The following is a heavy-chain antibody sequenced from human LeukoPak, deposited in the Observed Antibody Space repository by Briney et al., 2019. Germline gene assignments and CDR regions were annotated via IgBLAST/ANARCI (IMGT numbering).Heavy chain of an antibody. D-gene: IGHD2-15*01. CDR1: GYTFTDYY. CDR2: SNPNGGVT. Sequence: ASVKVSCKSSGYTFTDYYMDWVRQAPGQGLEWRGWSNPNGGVTKYAQKFQGRVTMTRETSISTAYMELSSLAYDDTAVYYCARDTCNGGSCFNWFDPWGQGTLVTVSS. V-gene: IGHV1-2*02. CDR3: ARDTCNGGSCFNWFDP. J-gene: IGHJ5*02.